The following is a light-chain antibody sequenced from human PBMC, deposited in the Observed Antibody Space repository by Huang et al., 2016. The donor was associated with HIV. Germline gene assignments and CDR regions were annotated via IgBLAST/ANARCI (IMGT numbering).Light chain of an antibody. Sequence: EIVMTQSPATLSVSPGDGATLSCKASQSVRSNLAWYQQKPGQAPRLLIYSASLRAIGIPARFSGSGSGKEFTLSISSLQSEDFAVYYCQQYDNWPLTFGGGTKVEI. J-gene: IGKJ4*01. V-gene: IGKV3-15*01. CDR2: SAS. CDR3: QQYDNWPLT. CDR1: QSVRSN.